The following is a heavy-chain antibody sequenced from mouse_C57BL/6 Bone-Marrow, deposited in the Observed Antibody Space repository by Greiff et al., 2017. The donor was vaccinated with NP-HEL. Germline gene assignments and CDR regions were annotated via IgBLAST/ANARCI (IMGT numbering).Heavy chain of an antibody. Sequence: QVQLKQSGAELVRPGTSVKMSCKASGYTFTNYWIGWAKQRPGHGLEWIGDIYPGGGHTNYNEKFKGKATLTADKSSSTAYMQFSSLTSEDSAIYYCARWLPLYFDYWGQGTTLTVSS. D-gene: IGHD2-2*01. CDR2: IYPGGGHT. V-gene: IGHV1-63*01. CDR3: ARWLPLYFDY. CDR1: GYTFTNYW. J-gene: IGHJ2*01.